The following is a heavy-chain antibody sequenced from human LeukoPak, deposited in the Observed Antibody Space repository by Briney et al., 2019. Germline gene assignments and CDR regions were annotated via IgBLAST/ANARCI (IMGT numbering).Heavy chain of an antibody. V-gene: IGHV4-39*07. Sequence: PSETLSLTCTVSGGSISSSTYYWAWVRQPPGKGLEWIASIYYSGTTYYNPSLKSRVTISVDTSRNQFSLNLSSVTAADTAVYYCARGWELFDYWGQGTLVTVSS. CDR1: GGSISSSTYY. CDR2: IYYSGTT. J-gene: IGHJ4*02. D-gene: IGHD1-26*01. CDR3: ARGWELFDY.